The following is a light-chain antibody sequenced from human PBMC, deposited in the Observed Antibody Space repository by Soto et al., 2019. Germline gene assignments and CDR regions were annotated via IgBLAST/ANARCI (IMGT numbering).Light chain of an antibody. CDR1: MRDVGAYNL. CDR3: SAYTARSTLV. J-gene: IGLJ3*02. CDR2: EVR. V-gene: IGLV2-14*01. Sequence: QSALTQPASVSGSAGQSITISCSGTMRDVGAYNLVSWYQQHPGTAPKLIIYEVRNRPSGISSRFSGSRSGYTASLTISGLQSEDEGDYYCSAYTARSTLVFGGGTKVTVL.